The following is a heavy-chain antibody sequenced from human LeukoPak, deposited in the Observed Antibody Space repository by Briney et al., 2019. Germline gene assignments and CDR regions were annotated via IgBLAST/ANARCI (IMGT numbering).Heavy chain of an antibody. CDR1: GFTFSSYA. Sequence: GGSLRLSCAASGFTFSSYAMSWVRQAPGKGLEWVSAISGSGGSTYYADSVKGRFAISRDNSKNTLYLQMNSLRAEDTAVYYCANGVCEYEMDTAIPVWGQGTLVTVSS. CDR3: ANGVCEYEMDTAIPV. CDR2: ISGSGGST. J-gene: IGHJ4*02. V-gene: IGHV3-23*01. D-gene: IGHD5-18*01.